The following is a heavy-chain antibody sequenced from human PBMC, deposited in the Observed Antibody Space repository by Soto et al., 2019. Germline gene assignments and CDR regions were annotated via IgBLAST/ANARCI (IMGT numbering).Heavy chain of an antibody. V-gene: IGHV1-69*12. CDR1: GGTFSSYA. CDR3: ARCGLQFNCEH. Sequence: QVQLVQSGAEVKKPGSSLKVSCKASGGTFSSYAISWVRQAPGQGLEWMRGIIPIFGKANYAQKVQGRVTITADDSTSTAYMELSSLRSEDTAVYYCARCGLQFNCEHCGQGTLVTVSS. D-gene: IGHD5-12*01. CDR2: IIPIFGKA. J-gene: IGHJ1*01.